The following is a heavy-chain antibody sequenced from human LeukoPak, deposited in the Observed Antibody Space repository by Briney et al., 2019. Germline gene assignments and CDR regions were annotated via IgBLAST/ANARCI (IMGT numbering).Heavy chain of an antibody. D-gene: IGHD3-16*01. V-gene: IGHV3-23*01. Sequence: GRSLRLSCAASGFSFSAFAMSWVRQAPGKGLGWVAVISGRGSSTYDAHSVRGRFTITRDNSKDTLYLQMNTLRAEDTAIYYGARDPVGGIGHYIGRSYFDYWGQGTLVTVSS. CDR2: ISGRGSST. J-gene: IGHJ4*02. CDR1: GFSFSAFA. CDR3: ARDPVGGIGHYIGRSYFDY.